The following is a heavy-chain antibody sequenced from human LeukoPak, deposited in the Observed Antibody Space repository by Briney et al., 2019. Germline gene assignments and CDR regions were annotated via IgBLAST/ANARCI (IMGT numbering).Heavy chain of an antibody. Sequence: SETLSLTCAVYGGSLSGYYWSWIRQPPGKGLEWIGEINHSGSTNYNPSLKSRVTISVDTSKNQFSLKLSSVTAADTAVYYCARGWDGYYNPWFDYWGQGTQVTVSS. D-gene: IGHD3-9*01. J-gene: IGHJ4*02. CDR1: GGSLSGYY. CDR2: INHSGST. V-gene: IGHV4-34*01. CDR3: ARGWDGYYNPWFDY.